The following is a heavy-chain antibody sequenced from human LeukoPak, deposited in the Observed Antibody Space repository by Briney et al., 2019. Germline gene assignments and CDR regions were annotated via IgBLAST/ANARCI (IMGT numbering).Heavy chain of an antibody. D-gene: IGHD3-22*01. CDR3: AKDLCNYYDSSGFDY. J-gene: IGHJ4*02. CDR2: IRYDGSNK. CDR1: GFTFSSYG. Sequence: GGSLRLSCAASGFTFSSYGMHWVRQAPGKGLEWVAFIRYDGSNKYYADSVKGRFTISRDNSKNTLYLQMNSLRAEDTAVYYCAKDLCNYYDSSGFDYWGQGTLVTVSS. V-gene: IGHV3-30*02.